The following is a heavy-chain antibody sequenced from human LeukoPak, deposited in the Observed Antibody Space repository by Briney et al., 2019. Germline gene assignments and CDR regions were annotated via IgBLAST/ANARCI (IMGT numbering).Heavy chain of an antibody. CDR1: GYTFTSYG. D-gene: IGHD2-2*02. J-gene: IGHJ3*02. CDR3: ARESYCSSTSRYIRGDDAFDI. Sequence: ASVKVSCKASGYTFTSYGISWVRQAPGQGLEWMGWISAYNGNAKYAQKLQGRVTVTTDTSTSTAYMELRSLRSDDTAVYYCARESYCSSTSRYIRGDDAFDIWGQGTMVTVSS. V-gene: IGHV1-18*01. CDR2: ISAYNGNA.